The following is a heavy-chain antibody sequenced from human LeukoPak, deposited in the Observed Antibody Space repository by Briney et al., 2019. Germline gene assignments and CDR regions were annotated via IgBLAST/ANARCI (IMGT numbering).Heavy chain of an antibody. Sequence: SETLSLTCTVSGGSISSGSYYWSWIRQPAGKGLEWIGRIYTSGSTNYNPSLKSRVTISVDTSKNQFSLKLSSVTAADTAVYYCARGVRYYYGMDVWGLGTTVTVSS. V-gene: IGHV4-61*02. CDR3: ARGVRYYYGMDV. CDR1: GGSISSGSYY. CDR2: IYTSGST. J-gene: IGHJ6*02.